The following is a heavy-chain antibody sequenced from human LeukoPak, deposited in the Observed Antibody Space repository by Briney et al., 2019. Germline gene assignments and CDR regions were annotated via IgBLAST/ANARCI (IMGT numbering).Heavy chain of an antibody. CDR3: ARGRYSYGDNWFDP. J-gene: IGHJ5*02. D-gene: IGHD5-18*01. V-gene: IGHV4-34*01. Sequence: SETLSLTCAVYGGSFSGYYWSWIRQPPGKGLEWIGVINHSGSTNYNPSLKSRVTISVDTSKNQFSLKLSSVTAADTAVYYCARGRYSYGDNWFDPWGQGTLVTVSS. CDR2: INHSGST. CDR1: GGSFSGYY.